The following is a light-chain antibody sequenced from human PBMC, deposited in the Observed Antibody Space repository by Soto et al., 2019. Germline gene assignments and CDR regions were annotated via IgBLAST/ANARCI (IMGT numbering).Light chain of an antibody. CDR2: GAS. Sequence: VLTQSPGTLSLSPGERATLSCRASQSISGSYLAWYQQKPGRAPRLLISGASSRATGIPERFSGSGSGTDFTLTINRLAPEDFAIYFCQQYGSSPQTFGQGTKVDIK. V-gene: IGKV3-20*01. J-gene: IGKJ2*01. CDR1: QSISGSY. CDR3: QQYGSSPQT.